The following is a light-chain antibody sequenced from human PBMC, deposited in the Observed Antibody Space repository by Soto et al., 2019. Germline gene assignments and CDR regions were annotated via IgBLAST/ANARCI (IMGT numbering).Light chain of an antibody. CDR2: GTS. V-gene: IGKV3-20*01. J-gene: IGKJ1*01. CDR1: QSVSSSS. Sequence: EIVLTQSPGTLSLSPGERATLSCRASQSVSSSSLAWYQQKPGQAPRLLISGTSSRATGIPDRFSGSGSRTDFTLTISRLEPEDSAVYYCQQYGSSPTWTFGQGTKVDIK. CDR3: QQYGSSPTWT.